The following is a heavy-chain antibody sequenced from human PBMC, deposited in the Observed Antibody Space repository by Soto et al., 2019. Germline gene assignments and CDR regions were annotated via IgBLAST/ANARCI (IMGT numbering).Heavy chain of an antibody. CDR2: VSADEART. D-gene: IGHD3-22*01. V-gene: IGHV3-23*01. CDR3: AKYYYDSSGSFDY. J-gene: IGHJ4*02. Sequence: AGGSLRLSCPASGFALTSYTVTWVRQAPGKGPEWVSAVSADEARTYHAGSVKGRFTISRDNSMNTLYLQMNSLRVEDTAIYYCAKYYYDSSGSFDYWGQGSLVTVSS. CDR1: GFALTSYT.